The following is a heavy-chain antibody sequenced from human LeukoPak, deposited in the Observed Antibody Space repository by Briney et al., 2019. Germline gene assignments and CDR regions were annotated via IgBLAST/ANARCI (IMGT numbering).Heavy chain of an antibody. J-gene: IGHJ6*03. V-gene: IGHV3-30-3*01. Sequence: GGSLRLSCAASGFTFSSYAMYWVRQAPGKGLEWVALMSYDGSNKYYADSVKGRFTISRDNSKNTLYLQMDSLKTEDTAVYYCTPQKTYSGSRWGGGYYYMDVWGKGTTVTVSS. D-gene: IGHD1-26*01. CDR3: TPQKTYSGSRWGGGYYYMDV. CDR1: GFTFSSYA. CDR2: MSYDGSNK.